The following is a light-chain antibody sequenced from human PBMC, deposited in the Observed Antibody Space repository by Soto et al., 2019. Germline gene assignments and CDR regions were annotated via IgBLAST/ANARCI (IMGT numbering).Light chain of an antibody. V-gene: IGKV1-5*01. CDR1: QSISSW. CDR2: GSS. Sequence: DIQMTQSPSTLSASVGDRVTITCRASQSISSWVAWYQQKPGEAPKLLIYGSSSLLSGVPSRFSGTRSGTDFTLTISSLQPEDFATYYCQQANSYPWTFGQGTKVDIK. J-gene: IGKJ1*01. CDR3: QQANSYPWT.